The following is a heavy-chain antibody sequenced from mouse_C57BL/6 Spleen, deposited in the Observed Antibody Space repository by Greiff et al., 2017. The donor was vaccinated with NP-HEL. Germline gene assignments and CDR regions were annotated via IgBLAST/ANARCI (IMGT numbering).Heavy chain of an antibody. CDR1: GFNIKDDY. CDR3: TRLDYYFDY. J-gene: IGHJ2*01. D-gene: IGHD3-3*01. V-gene: IGHV14-4*01. Sequence: VQLKQSGAELVRPGASVKLSCTASGFNIKDDYMHWVKQRPEQGLEWIGWIDPENGDTEYASKFQGKATITADTSSNTAYLQLSSLTSEDTAVYYCTRLDYYFDYWGQGTTLTVSS. CDR2: IDPENGDT.